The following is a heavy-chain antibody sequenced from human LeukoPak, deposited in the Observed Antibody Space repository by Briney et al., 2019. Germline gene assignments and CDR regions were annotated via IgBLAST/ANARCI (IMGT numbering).Heavy chain of an antibody. Sequence: GGSLRLSCAASGFTFSSYWMSWVRQAPGKGLEWVANIKQDGSEKCYVDSVKGRFTISRDNAKNSLYLQMNSLRAEDTAVYYSARRGSSPLDYYFDYWGQGTLVTVSS. CDR2: IKQDGSEK. V-gene: IGHV3-7*01. CDR3: ARRGSSPLDYYFDY. D-gene: IGHD1-26*01. J-gene: IGHJ4*02. CDR1: GFTFSSYW.